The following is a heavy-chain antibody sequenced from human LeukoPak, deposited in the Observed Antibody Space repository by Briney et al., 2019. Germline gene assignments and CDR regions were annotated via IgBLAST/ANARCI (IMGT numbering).Heavy chain of an antibody. CDR1: GDTMSSYY. J-gene: IGHJ6*02. Sequence: PSETLSLTCSVSGDTMSSYYWTWIRQPPGKGLEWIGYIYYSGSTNYNPSLKSQVTISVDTSKNQFSLKLNSATAADTAVYYCARQNSGARLNVWGQGTTVTVSS. D-gene: IGHD6-25*01. V-gene: IGHV4-59*08. CDR3: ARQNSGARLNV. CDR2: IYYSGST.